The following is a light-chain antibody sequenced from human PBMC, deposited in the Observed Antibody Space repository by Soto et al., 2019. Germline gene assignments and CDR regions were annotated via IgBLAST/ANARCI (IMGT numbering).Light chain of an antibody. V-gene: IGLV1-40*01. CDR1: SSSSGSVYN. Sequence: QSVLTQPPSVSGAPGQRVTISCTGSSSSSGSVYNVHWYQQRPGTAPRLVIYDNSDRPSGVPDRFSGSKSGTSASLAITGLQAEDEADYYCQAYGSGLGGYVIFGGGTKLTVL. CDR3: QAYGSGLGGYVI. J-gene: IGLJ2*01. CDR2: DNS.